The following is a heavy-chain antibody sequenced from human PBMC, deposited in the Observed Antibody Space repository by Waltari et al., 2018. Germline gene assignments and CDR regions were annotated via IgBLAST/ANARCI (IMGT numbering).Heavy chain of an antibody. CDR2: IIPIFGTA. CDR1: GGTFSSYA. Sequence: QVQLVQSGAEVKKPGSSVKVSCKASGGTFSSYATSWVRPAPGQGLEWMGGIIPIFGTANYAQKFQGRVTITADESTSTAYMELSSLRSEDTAVYYCASYLYSSSKNDAFDIWGQGTMVTVSS. J-gene: IGHJ3*02. D-gene: IGHD6-6*01. CDR3: ASYLYSSSKNDAFDI. V-gene: IGHV1-69*01.